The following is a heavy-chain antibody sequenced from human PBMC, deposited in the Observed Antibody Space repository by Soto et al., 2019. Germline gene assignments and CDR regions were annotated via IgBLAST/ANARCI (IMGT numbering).Heavy chain of an antibody. J-gene: IGHJ4*02. V-gene: IGHV1-3*01. D-gene: IGHD6-13*01. CDR1: GYTFTSPA. Sequence: QVQLVQSGAEVMQPGASVKVSCKASGYTFTSPATHWVRQAPGQRLEWMGWIKAGNGDIKYSQKFQGRVTFTMDTSANTAYMELSSLRSEDTAVYYCATYVGYSNTCLSHWGQGTLVTVPS. CDR2: IKAGNGDI. CDR3: ATYVGYSNTCLSH.